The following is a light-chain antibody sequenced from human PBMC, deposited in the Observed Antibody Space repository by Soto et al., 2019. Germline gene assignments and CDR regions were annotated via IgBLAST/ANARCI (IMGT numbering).Light chain of an antibody. CDR3: HQYDDGPYT. V-gene: IGKV3-15*01. CDR1: QSVRIN. J-gene: IGKJ2*01. CDR2: GAS. Sequence: EIVMTQSPGTLAVSPGERAILSCRASQSVRINVAWYQQKPGQAPRLLIYGASTRATGIPVRFSGSGSGTEFTLTISSLQSEDFAVYYCHQYDDGPYTFGQGTKVDIK.